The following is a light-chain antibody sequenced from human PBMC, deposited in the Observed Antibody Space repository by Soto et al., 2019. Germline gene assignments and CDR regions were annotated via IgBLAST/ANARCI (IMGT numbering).Light chain of an antibody. Sequence: QSVLTQPPSVSGAPGQRVTISCTGSSSNIGAGYDVHWYQQLPGTAPKLLIYGNSNRPSGVPDRFSGSKSGTSASLAITGLQAEDEAEYYSQSYDSSLSVWVFGGGTKLTVL. CDR2: GNS. J-gene: IGLJ3*02. CDR1: SSNIGAGYD. CDR3: QSYDSSLSVWV. V-gene: IGLV1-40*01.